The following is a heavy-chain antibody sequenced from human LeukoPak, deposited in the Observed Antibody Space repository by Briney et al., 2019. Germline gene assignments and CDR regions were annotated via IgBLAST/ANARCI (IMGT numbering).Heavy chain of an antibody. CDR2: IYSGGST. V-gene: IGHV3-53*01. CDR3: ARARGDYENAFDI. J-gene: IGHJ3*02. D-gene: IGHD4-17*01. CDR1: GFTVSSNY. Sequence: GGSLRLSCAASGFTVSSNYMSWVRQAPGKGLEWVSVIYSGGSTYYADSVKGRFTISRDNSKNTLYLQMNSLRAEDTAVYYCARARGDYENAFDIWGQGTMVTVSS.